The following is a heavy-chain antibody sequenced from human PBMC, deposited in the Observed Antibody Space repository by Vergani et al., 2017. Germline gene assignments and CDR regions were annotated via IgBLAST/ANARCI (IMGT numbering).Heavy chain of an antibody. CDR2: IFYSEKS. D-gene: IGHD4-17*01. V-gene: IGHV4-30-4*01. J-gene: IGHJ5*01. CDR3: GSGLTKTTRACSFES. Sequence: QLQLEESGPRLLKPSQSLSLTCTVSGGSIGNSGYYWSWIRQPPGKGLEWIGHIFYSEKSYYNPSLKRRLSLSIDTSKNQFSLTLESTTAADTATYYCGSGLTKTTRACSFESWGHGLLVTVSS. CDR1: GGSIGNSGYY.